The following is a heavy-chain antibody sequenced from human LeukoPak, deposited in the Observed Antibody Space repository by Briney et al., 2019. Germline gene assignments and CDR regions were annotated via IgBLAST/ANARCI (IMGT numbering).Heavy chain of an antibody. J-gene: IGHJ4*02. CDR2: ISYDGSNK. D-gene: IGHD6-13*01. V-gene: IGHV3-30*18. Sequence: GRSLRLSCAASGFTFSSYGMHWVRQAPGKGLEWGAVISYDGSNKYYADSVKGRFTISRDNSKNTLYLQMNSLRAEDTAVYYCAKDGAAATTADYWGQGTLVTVSS. CDR1: GFTFSSYG. CDR3: AKDGAAATTADY.